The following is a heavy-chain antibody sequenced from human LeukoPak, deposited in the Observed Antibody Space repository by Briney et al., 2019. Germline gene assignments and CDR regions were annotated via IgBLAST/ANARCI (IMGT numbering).Heavy chain of an antibody. CDR2: ISSSGSTI. D-gene: IGHD3-22*01. Sequence: GGSLRLSCAASGFTFSDYYMSWIRQAPGKGLERVSYISSSGSTIYYADSVKGRFTISRDNAKNSLYLQMNSLRAEDTAVYYCARVARYYYDSSGYYAMGYYFDYWGQGTLVTVSS. CDR1: GFTFSDYY. J-gene: IGHJ4*02. CDR3: ARVARYYYDSSGYYAMGYYFDY. V-gene: IGHV3-11*01.